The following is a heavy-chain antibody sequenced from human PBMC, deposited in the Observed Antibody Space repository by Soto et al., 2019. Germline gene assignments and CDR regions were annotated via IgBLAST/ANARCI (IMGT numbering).Heavy chain of an antibody. CDR1: GYTFTNYG. J-gene: IGHJ6*02. V-gene: IGHV1-18*04. CDR3: ARDAGNWNKSKLYYYYGMDV. CDR2: ISLDNGNT. Sequence: GASVKVSCKAAGYTFTNYGISWLRQAPGQGLEWMGWISLDNGNTNYAQKVQGRATMTSDTSTNTAYLELRSLTPDDTAVYYCARDAGNWNKSKLYYYYGMDVWGQGTTVTVSS. D-gene: IGHD1-20*01.